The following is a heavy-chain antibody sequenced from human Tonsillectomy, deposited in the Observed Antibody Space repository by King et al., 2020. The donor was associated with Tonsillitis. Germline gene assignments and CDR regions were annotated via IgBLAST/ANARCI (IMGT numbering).Heavy chain of an antibody. V-gene: IGHV3-15*02. CDR2: IKSISRGGTP. D-gene: IGHD5-18*01. CDR3: SSEGTSYGFHSLDS. J-gene: IGHJ4*02. Sequence: VQLVESGGALVKPEGSLRLSCVVSGFPLSDAWVSWVRQAPGKGLDWVGRIKSISRGGTPDYAAPVKGRFTISRDESNNILYLQMNSLKIEDTAVYYCSSEGTSYGFHSLDSGGQGTQVTVSS. CDR1: GFPLSDAW.